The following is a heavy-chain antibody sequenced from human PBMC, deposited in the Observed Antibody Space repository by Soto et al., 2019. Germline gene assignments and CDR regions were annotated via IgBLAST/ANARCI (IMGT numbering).Heavy chain of an antibody. D-gene: IGHD2-2*01. CDR2: ISTSSTYR. Sequence: GGSLRLSCAASGFTFSSYTMQWVRQAPGKGLEWVSSISTSSTYRYIADSVTGRFTISRDNAQNSLYLQMTSLRAEDTAVYYCARDGSGAAANPYFDYWGQGTLVTVSS. CDR3: ARDGSGAAANPYFDY. V-gene: IGHV3-21*04. J-gene: IGHJ4*02. CDR1: GFTFSSYT.